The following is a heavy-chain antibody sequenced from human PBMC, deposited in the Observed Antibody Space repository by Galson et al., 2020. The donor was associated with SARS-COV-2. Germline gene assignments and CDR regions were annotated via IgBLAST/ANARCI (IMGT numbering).Heavy chain of an antibody. D-gene: IGHD6-13*01. CDR2: IYYSGST. V-gene: IGHV4-59*06. Sequence: ASETLSLTCTVSGGSINIYYWSWIRQPPGKGLEWIGYIYYSGSTYYNPSLKSRITISVDTSKNQFSLKLSSVTAADTALYYCAGAEGAAAVDYWGQGTLVTVSS. CDR1: GGSINIYY. J-gene: IGHJ4*02. CDR3: AGAEGAAAVDY.